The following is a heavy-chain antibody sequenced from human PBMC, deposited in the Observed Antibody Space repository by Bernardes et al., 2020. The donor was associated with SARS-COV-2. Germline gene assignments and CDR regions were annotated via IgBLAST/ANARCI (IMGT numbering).Heavy chain of an antibody. CDR2: IVSDGSYA. V-gene: IGHV3-74*01. CDR1: GFTFSSYW. Sequence: GALRLSCAASGFTFSSYWMHWVRQAPGKGLVWVSRIVSDGSYASYSDSVKGRFTTSRDNAKSTLYLQMNSLRADDTAVYYCARDRSIFWLGEGKNPFHPWGQGTLVTVSS. D-gene: IGHD3-10*01. J-gene: IGHJ5*02. CDR3: ARDRSIFWLGEGKNPFHP.